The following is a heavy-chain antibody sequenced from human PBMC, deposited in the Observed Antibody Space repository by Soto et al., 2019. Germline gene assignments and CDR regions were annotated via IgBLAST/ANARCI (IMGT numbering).Heavy chain of an antibody. CDR3: ASLWYGAPTSYGMDV. D-gene: IGHD4-17*01. CDR2: IIPILGIA. Sequence: QVQLVQSGAEVKKPGSSVKVSCKASGGTFSSYTISWVRQAPGQGLEWMGRIIPILGIANYAQKFQGRVTITADKSTSTAYMELSSLRSEDTALYYCASLWYGAPTSYGMDVWGQGTTVTVSS. CDR1: GGTFSSYT. J-gene: IGHJ6*02. V-gene: IGHV1-69*02.